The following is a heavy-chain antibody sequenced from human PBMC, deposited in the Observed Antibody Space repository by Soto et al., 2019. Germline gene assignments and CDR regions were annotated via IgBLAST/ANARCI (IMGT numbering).Heavy chain of an antibody. CDR3: ARLGHSNFFSVGFRYGMDV. J-gene: IGHJ6*02. Sequence: PGESLKISCKGSGYSFTSYWIGWVRQMPGKGLEWMGIIHPGDSDTRYSPSFQGQVTFSADKSISTAYLQWSSLKASDTAMYYCARLGHSNFFSVGFRYGMDVWGQGTTVTVSS. CDR1: GYSFTSYW. V-gene: IGHV5-51*01. CDR2: IHPGDSDT. D-gene: IGHD4-4*01.